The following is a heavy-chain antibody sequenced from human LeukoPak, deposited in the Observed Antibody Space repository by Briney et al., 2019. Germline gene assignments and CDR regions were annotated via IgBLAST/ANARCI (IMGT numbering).Heavy chain of an antibody. Sequence: GGSLRLSCAASGFPFSDYTMHWVRQTPGKGLEWVSGITWNSDTMHYADSVKGRFTISRDNAKNSLYLQRNSVRAEDTALYYCAKDSVPGLGYFYMAVWGKETTVAVSS. V-gene: IGHV3-9*01. CDR2: ITWNSDTM. CDR1: GFPFSDYT. J-gene: IGHJ6*03. D-gene: IGHD6-19*01. CDR3: AKDSVPGLGYFYMAV.